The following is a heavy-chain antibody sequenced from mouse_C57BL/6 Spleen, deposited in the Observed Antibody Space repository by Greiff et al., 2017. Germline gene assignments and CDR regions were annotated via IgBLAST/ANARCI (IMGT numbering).Heavy chain of an antibody. CDR2: ISYDGSN. J-gene: IGHJ4*01. V-gene: IGHV3-6*01. Sequence: VQLQQSGPGLVKPSQSLSLTCSVTGYSITSGYYWNWIRQFPGNKLEWMGYISYDGSNNYNPSLKNRISITRDTSKNQFFLKLNSVTTEDTATYYCARDGYVPYYYAMDYWGQGTSVTVSS. CDR3: ARDGYVPYYYAMDY. CDR1: GYSITSGYY. D-gene: IGHD2-10*02.